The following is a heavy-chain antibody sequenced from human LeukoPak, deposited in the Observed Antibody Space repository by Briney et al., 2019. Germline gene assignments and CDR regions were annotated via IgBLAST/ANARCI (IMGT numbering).Heavy chain of an antibody. Sequence: ASVKVSCKASGYTFTGYYMHWVHKAPEKGLEWMEWINPNSGGTNYAQKFQGRVTMTRDTSISTAYMELSRLRSDDTAVYYCARDRRDSRYGMDVWGQGTTVTVSS. D-gene: IGHD6-13*01. J-gene: IGHJ6*02. CDR2: INPNSGGT. V-gene: IGHV1-2*02. CDR1: GYTFTGYY. CDR3: ARDRRDSRYGMDV.